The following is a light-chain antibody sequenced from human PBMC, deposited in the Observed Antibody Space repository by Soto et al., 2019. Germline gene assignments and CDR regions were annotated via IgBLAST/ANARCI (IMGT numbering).Light chain of an antibody. CDR2: DVT. Sequence: QSALTQPRSVSGSPGQSVTISCSGTSTDIGAYNYVSWYQQHPGKAPRLMIYDVTKRPSGVPVRFSGSKSGNTASLTISGLQAEDEADYYCCSYAGSYPKDVFGTGTKVTVL. CDR3: CSYAGSYPKDV. V-gene: IGLV2-11*01. J-gene: IGLJ1*01. CDR1: STDIGAYNY.